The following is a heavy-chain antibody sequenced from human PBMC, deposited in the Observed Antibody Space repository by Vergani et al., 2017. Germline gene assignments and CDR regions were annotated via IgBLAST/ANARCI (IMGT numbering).Heavy chain of an antibody. Sequence: QVQLVQSGAEVKKPGASVKVSCKVSGYTLTELSMHWVRQAPGKGLEWMAGFDPEDGETIYAQKFQGRVTMTEDTSTDTAYMELSSLRSEDTAVYYCATGGYSSGWSPGIFDYWGQGTLVTVSS. D-gene: IGHD6-19*01. J-gene: IGHJ4*02. CDR1: GYTLTELS. V-gene: IGHV1-24*01. CDR2: FDPEDGET. CDR3: ATGGYSSGWSPGIFDY.